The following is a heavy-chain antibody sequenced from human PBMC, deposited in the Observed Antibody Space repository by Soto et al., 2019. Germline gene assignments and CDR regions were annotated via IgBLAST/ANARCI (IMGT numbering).Heavy chain of an antibody. Sequence: GGSLRLSCAASGFTFSDYAMHWVRQAPGKGLEWVAVISYDGSNKYFADSVKGRFTISRDNSKNTLYLQMNSLRAEDTAVYYCARGPVAGPFDYWGQGTLVTVSS. J-gene: IGHJ4*02. CDR1: GFTFSDYA. CDR2: ISYDGSNK. V-gene: IGHV3-30-3*01. CDR3: ARGPVAGPFDY. D-gene: IGHD6-19*01.